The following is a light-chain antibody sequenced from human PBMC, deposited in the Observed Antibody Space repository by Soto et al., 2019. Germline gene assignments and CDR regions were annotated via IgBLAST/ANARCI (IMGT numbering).Light chain of an antibody. Sequence: DIQLTQSPSFLSASVGDRVTITCRASQGISSFLAWYQQKPGKAPKVLIYAVSTLQSGVPSRFSGSGSGTEFTLTISSLQPEDFATYYCHQLNSYPLTFGQGTRLEIK. J-gene: IGKJ5*01. V-gene: IGKV1-9*01. CDR3: HQLNSYPLT. CDR2: AVS. CDR1: QGISSF.